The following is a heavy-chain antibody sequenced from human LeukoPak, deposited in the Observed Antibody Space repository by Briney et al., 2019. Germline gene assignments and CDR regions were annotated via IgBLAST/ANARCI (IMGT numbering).Heavy chain of an antibody. CDR2: ISASGRST. CDR1: GFTFSSYA. V-gene: IGHV3-23*01. D-gene: IGHD4-17*01. J-gene: IGHJ4*02. CDR3: AKPQTTVTTYQYFDY. Sequence: GGSLRLSCAASGFTFSSYAMSWVRQAPGKGLEWVSAISASGRSTYYAESVKGRFTVSSDNSKNPLYLKMNSLRAEATAVYYCAKPQTTVTTYQYFDYWGQGTLVTVSS.